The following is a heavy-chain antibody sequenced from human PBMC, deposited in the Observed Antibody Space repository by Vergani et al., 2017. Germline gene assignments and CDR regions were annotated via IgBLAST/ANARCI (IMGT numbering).Heavy chain of an antibody. V-gene: IGHV1-18*01. D-gene: IGHD3-16*02. CDR1: GYTFTSYG. Sequence: QVQLVQSGAEVKKPGASVKVSCKASGYTFTSYGISWVRQAPGQGLEWMGWISAYNGNKNYAQKLQGRVTMTTDTSTSTAYLQWSSLKRSDTAMYYCARHGSLDYMWGSYRPYYYYDIDVWGKGTTVTVSS. CDR2: ISAYNGNK. J-gene: IGHJ6*03. CDR3: ARHGSLDYMWGSYRPYYYYDIDV.